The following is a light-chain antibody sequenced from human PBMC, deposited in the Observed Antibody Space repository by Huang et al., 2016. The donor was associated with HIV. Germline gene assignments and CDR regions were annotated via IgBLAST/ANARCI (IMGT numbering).Light chain of an antibody. Sequence: EIVLTQSPGTLSLSPGERATLSCSASQSVASSYLAWYQQKPGQAPRLLLYGASSRATGIPDRFSGSGSGTDFTLTISRLEPEDFAVYYCQQYGGSPYTFGQGTKLEIK. J-gene: IGKJ2*01. CDR3: QQYGGSPYT. CDR2: GAS. V-gene: IGKV3-20*01. CDR1: QSVASSY.